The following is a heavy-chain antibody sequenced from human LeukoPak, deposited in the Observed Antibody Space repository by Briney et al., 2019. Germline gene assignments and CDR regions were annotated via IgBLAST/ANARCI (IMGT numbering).Heavy chain of an antibody. CDR3: ARGAPYYYGSGSYDY. CDR1: GGSISSYY. CDR2: IYYSGCT. Sequence: SETLSLTCTVSGGSISSYYWSWIRQPPGKGLEWIGYIYYSGCTNYNPSLKSRVTISVDTSKNQFSLKLSSVTAADTAVYYCARGAPYYYGSGSYDYWGQGTLVTVSS. V-gene: IGHV4-59*01. D-gene: IGHD3-10*01. J-gene: IGHJ4*02.